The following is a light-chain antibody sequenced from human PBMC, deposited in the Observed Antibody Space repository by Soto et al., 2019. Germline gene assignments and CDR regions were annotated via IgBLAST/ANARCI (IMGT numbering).Light chain of an antibody. CDR2: GAS. V-gene: IGKV3-20*01. J-gene: IGKJ4*01. CDR1: QSVNNNY. CDR3: QQSGSSPLT. Sequence: EIVLTQSPGTLSLSPGERATLSCRASQSVNNNYLAWYQQKPGQAPRRLIYGASNRATGIPDRFSGSGSATDFTLTISRLEPEDFAVYFCQQSGSSPLTFGGGTKVEIK.